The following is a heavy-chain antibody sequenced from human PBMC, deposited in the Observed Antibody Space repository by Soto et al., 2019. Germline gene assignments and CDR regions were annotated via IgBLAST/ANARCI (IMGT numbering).Heavy chain of an antibody. CDR3: GKTGVQAY. D-gene: IGHD3-10*01. CDR1: GFTFSSYW. J-gene: IGHJ4*02. Sequence: EVQLVESGGGLVQPGGSLRLSCAASGFTFSSYWMHWVRQAPGKGLVWVSRISGDGGSTNYADSVKGRFTISRDNAKNRWYRQRNRREAEDTAVFSGGKTGVQAYWGKEPLVTVSS. V-gene: IGHV3-74*01. CDR2: ISGDGGST.